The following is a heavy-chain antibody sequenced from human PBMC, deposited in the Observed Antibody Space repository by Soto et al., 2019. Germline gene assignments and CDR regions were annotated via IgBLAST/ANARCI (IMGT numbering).Heavy chain of an antibody. CDR1: GFTFSSYG. V-gene: IGHV3-30*18. CDR3: AKGPQLRRYYYYGMDV. J-gene: IGHJ6*02. CDR2: ISYDGSNK. Sequence: PGGSLRLSCAASGFTFSSYGMHWVRQAPGKGLEWVAVISYDGSNKYYADSVKGRFTISRDNSKNTLYLQMNSLRAEDTAVYYCAKGPQLRRYYYYGMDVWGQGTTVTVSS. D-gene: IGHD2-2*01.